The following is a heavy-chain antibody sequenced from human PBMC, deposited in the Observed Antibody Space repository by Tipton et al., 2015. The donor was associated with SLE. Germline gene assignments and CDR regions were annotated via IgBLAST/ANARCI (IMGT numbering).Heavy chain of an antibody. V-gene: IGHV4-34*01. Sequence: TLSLTCAVYGGSFSGYYWSWIRQPPGKGLEWIGEINHSGSTNYNPSLKSRVTISVDTSKNQFSLKLSSVTAADTAMYYCARGLGLLRQPLSYWGQGTLVTVSS. CDR2: INHSGST. CDR1: GGSFSGYY. D-gene: IGHD6-13*01. CDR3: ARGLGLLRQPLSY. J-gene: IGHJ4*02.